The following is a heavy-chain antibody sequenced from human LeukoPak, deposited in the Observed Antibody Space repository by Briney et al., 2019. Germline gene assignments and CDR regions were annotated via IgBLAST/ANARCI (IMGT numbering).Heavy chain of an antibody. V-gene: IGHV4-34*01. J-gene: IGHJ4*02. CDR1: GGSFSGYY. D-gene: IGHD2-2*01. CDR2: INQSGST. Sequence: SETLSLTCAVYGGSFSGYYWTWIRLPPGKGLEWIGEINQSGSTNFNPSLKSRVIISIDTSKNQFSLKLSSVTAADTAVYYCARAGYCDSTSCFDPDREYFDYWGQGTLVTVSS. CDR3: ARAGYCDSTSCFDPDREYFDY.